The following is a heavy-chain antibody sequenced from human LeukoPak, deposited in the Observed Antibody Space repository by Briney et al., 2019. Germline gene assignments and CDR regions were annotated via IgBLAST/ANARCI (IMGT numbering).Heavy chain of an antibody. CDR3: AKREGNYYDSSGYYRY. CDR2: ISPSGGIT. CDR1: GFTFSTYG. J-gene: IGHJ4*02. V-gene: IGHV3-23*01. Sequence: GGSLRPSCAASGFTFSTYGMNWVRQAPGKGLEWVSGISPSGGITYYTDSVKGRFTISRDNSKHTLYLQMNSLRAEDTAVYYCAKREGNYYDSSGYYRYWGQGTLVTVSS. D-gene: IGHD3-22*01.